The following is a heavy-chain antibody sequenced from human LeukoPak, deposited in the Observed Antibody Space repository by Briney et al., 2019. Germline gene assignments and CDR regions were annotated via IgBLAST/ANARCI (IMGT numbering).Heavy chain of an antibody. CDR1: GGSLSGYY. V-gene: IGHV4-34*01. J-gene: IGHJ4*02. D-gene: IGHD3-10*01. Sequence: SETLSLTCAVYGGSLSGYYWSWIRQPPGKGLEWIGEINHSGSTNYNPSLKSRVTISVDTSKNQFSLKLSSVTAADTAVYYCARGRSYYGSGSYYRPFDYWGQGTLVTVSS. CDR3: ARGRSYYGSGSYYRPFDY. CDR2: INHSGST.